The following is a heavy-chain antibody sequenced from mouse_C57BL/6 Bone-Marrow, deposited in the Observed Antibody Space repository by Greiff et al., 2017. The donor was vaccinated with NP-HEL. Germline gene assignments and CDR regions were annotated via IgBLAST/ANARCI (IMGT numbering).Heavy chain of an antibody. J-gene: IGHJ1*01. D-gene: IGHD1-1*01. V-gene: IGHV1-53*01. Sequence: VQLQQSGTELVKPGASVKLSCKASGYSSTSYWMPWVTQRPGQGLEWLGNINPSNGGTNYNEKFKSKATLTVDQSSSTAYMQLSSLTSEACAVYYCAGKLRWYFDDWGAGTSVTVSS. CDR2: INPSNGGT. CDR3: AGKLRWYFDD. CDR1: GYSSTSYW.